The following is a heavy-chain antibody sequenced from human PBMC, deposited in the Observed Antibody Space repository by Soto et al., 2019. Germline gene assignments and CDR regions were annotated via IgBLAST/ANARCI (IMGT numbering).Heavy chain of an antibody. Sequence: GGSLRLSCAASGFTFSTYGMHWVRQAPGKGLEWVAVISYDGNNKYYADSVKGRLTISRDNSKNTLYLQMNSLRAEDTAVYYCAKGRHCSTTSCYFYYYGMDVWGQGTTVTVSS. D-gene: IGHD2-2*01. CDR1: GFTFSTYG. J-gene: IGHJ6*02. CDR2: ISYDGNNK. CDR3: AKGRHCSTTSCYFYYYGMDV. V-gene: IGHV3-30*18.